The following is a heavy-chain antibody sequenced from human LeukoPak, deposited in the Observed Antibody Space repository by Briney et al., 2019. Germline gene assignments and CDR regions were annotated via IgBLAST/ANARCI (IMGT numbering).Heavy chain of an antibody. Sequence: TSETLSLTCTVSGGSIRSYYWSWIRQPAGKELEWIGRIYGSGTTNYNPSLRSRVTMSVDTSKNQFSLKLSSVTAADTAVYYCARCYYDSSGYYFSGWGQGTLVTVSS. J-gene: IGHJ1*01. V-gene: IGHV4-4*07. CDR2: IYGSGTT. CDR3: ARCYYDSSGYYFSG. CDR1: GGSIRSYY. D-gene: IGHD3-22*01.